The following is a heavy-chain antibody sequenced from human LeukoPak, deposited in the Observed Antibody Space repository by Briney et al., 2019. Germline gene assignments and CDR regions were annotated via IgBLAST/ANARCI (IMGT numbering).Heavy chain of an antibody. CDR3: ARAPSFLGYYGMDV. V-gene: IGHV4-59*08. D-gene: IGHD3-16*01. J-gene: IGHJ6*02. Sequence: PSETLSLTCTVSGGSISSYYWSWIRQPPGKGLEWIGYIYYSGSTNYNPSLKNRVTISVDTSKNQFSLKLSSVTAADTAVYYCARAPSFLGYYGMDVWGQGTTVTVSS. CDR1: GGSISSYY. CDR2: IYYSGST.